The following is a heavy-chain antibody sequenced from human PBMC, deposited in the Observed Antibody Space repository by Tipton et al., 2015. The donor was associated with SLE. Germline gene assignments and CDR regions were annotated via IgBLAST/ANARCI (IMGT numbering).Heavy chain of an antibody. V-gene: IGHV3-66*02. CDR1: GFTFYSFA. J-gene: IGHJ6*03. CDR2: IYSSGTT. CDR3: ARGVFGVATYYYYYMDV. Sequence: SLRLSCAASGFTFYSFAMSWVRQAPGKGLEWVSSIYSSGTTHYADSMKGRFTISRDNSKNVLFLQMNSLRAEDTAVYYCARGVFGVATYYYYYMDVWGKGTTVTVSS. D-gene: IGHD3-3*01.